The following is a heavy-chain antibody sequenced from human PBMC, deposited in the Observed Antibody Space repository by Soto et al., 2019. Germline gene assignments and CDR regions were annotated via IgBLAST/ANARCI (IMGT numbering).Heavy chain of an antibody. V-gene: IGHV1-18*01. Sequence: ASVKVSCKASGYTFTSYGISWVRQAPGQGLEWMGWISAYNGNTNYAQKLQGRVTMTTDTSKNQFSLKLSSVTAADTAVYYCASASLAGRFDYWGQGTLVIVSS. J-gene: IGHJ4*02. CDR1: GYTFTSYG. CDR2: ISAYNGNT. CDR3: ASASLAGRFDY. D-gene: IGHD6-19*01.